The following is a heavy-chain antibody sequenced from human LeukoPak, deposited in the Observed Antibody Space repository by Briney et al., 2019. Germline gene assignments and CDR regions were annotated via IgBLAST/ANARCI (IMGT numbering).Heavy chain of an antibody. J-gene: IGHJ4*02. CDR3: ATSWGGYQLLYIFDY. V-gene: IGHV1-69*13. CDR2: IIPIFGTA. CDR1: VGTFSNYA. Sequence: ASVTVSCKASVGTFSNYAISWVRQAPGQGLEWMGGIIPIFGTANYAQKFQGRVTITADESTSTAYMELSSLRSEDTAVYYCATSWGGYQLLYIFDYWGQGTLVTVSS. D-gene: IGHD2-2*02.